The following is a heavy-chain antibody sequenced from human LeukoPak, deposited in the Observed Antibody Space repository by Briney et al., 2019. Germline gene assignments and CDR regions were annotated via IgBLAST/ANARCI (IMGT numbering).Heavy chain of an antibody. V-gene: IGHV3-23*01. J-gene: IGHJ4*02. D-gene: IGHD3-3*01. Sequence: GGSLTLSCAASGFTFSSYAMSWVRQAPGKGLEWVSAISGSGGSTYYADSVKGRFTISRDNSKNTLYLQMNSLRAEDTAVYYCAAPRLYYDFWSGYYWGQGTLVTVSS. CDR2: ISGSGGST. CDR3: AAPRLYYDFWSGYY. CDR1: GFTFSSYA.